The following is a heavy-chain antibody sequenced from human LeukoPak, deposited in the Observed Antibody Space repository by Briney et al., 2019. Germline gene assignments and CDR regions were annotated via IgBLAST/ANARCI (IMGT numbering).Heavy chain of an antibody. V-gene: IGHV3-7*03. D-gene: IGHD6-19*01. CDR2: INEAGSEK. CDR3: ARSASVAADYYFDN. Sequence: GGSLRLSCAASGFSVSAYLMSWVRQAPGKGLEWVANINEAGSEKPYADSVKGRFTISRDNAKNFLVLQMNSLRVEDTALYYCARSASVAADYYFDNWGQGTLVTVSS. CDR1: GFSVSAYL. J-gene: IGHJ4*02.